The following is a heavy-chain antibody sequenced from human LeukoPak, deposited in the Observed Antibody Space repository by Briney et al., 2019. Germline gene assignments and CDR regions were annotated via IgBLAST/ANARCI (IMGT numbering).Heavy chain of an antibody. V-gene: IGHV3-30*02. CDR3: ALWYYYGSGSSPGLDY. Sequence: PGGSLRLSCAASGFTFSSYGMHWVRQAPGKGLEWVAFIRYDGSNKYYADSVKGRFTISRDNSKNTLYLQMNSLRAEDTAVYYCALWYYYGSGSSPGLDYWGQGTLVTVSS. CDR2: IRYDGSNK. D-gene: IGHD3-10*01. CDR1: GFTFSSYG. J-gene: IGHJ4*02.